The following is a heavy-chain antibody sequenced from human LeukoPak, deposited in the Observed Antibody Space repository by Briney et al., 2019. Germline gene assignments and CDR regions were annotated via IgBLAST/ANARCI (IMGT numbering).Heavy chain of an antibody. D-gene: IGHD1-14*01. CDR3: ARDGALYGLTTLYYYYGMDV. Sequence: ASVKVSRKASGYTFTSYGISWVRQAPGQGLAWMGWISAYIGNTNYAQKLQGRVTMTTDTSTSTAYMELRSLRCDDTAVYYCARDGALYGLTTLYYYYGMDVWGQGTTVTVPS. CDR2: ISAYIGNT. J-gene: IGHJ6*02. V-gene: IGHV1-18*01. CDR1: GYTFTSYG.